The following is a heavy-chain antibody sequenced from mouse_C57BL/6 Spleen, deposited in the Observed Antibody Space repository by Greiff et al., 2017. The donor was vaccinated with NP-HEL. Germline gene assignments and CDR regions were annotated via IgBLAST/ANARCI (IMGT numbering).Heavy chain of an antibody. D-gene: IGHD2-5*01. J-gene: IGHJ3*01. V-gene: IGHV5-4*01. CDR3: ASDDGSNYFSGFAY. Sequence: EVQRVESGGGLVKPGGSLKLSCAASGFTFSSYAMSWVRQTPEKRLEWVATISDGGSYTYYPDNVKGRFTISRDNAKNNLYLQRSHLKSEDTAMYYCASDDGSNYFSGFAYWGQGTLVTVSA. CDR1: GFTFSSYA. CDR2: ISDGGSYT.